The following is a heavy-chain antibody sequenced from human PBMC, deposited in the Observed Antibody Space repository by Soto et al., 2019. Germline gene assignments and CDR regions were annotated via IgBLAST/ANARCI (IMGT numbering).Heavy chain of an antibody. D-gene: IGHD6-6*01. CDR3: EKDAARPRGYYYSYGMDV. J-gene: IGHJ6*02. Sequence: QVQLVESGGGVVQPGRSLRLSCAASGFTFSSYGMHWVRQAPGKGLEWVAVISYDGSNKYYADSVKGRFTISRDNSKNTLYLQMNSLRAEDTAVYYCEKDAARPRGYYYSYGMDVWGQGTTVTVSS. CDR2: ISYDGSNK. CDR1: GFTFSSYG. V-gene: IGHV3-30*18.